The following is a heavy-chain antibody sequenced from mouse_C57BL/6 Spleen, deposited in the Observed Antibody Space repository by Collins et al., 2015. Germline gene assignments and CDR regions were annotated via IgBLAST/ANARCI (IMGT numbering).Heavy chain of an antibody. CDR3: AAPGTPIAY. CDR1: GYAFSGSW. D-gene: IGHD4-1*01. J-gene: IGHJ3*01. CDR2: IYPGDGDT. Sequence: SGPELVKPGASVKISCKASGYAFSGSWMNWVKQRPGKGLEWIGRIYPGDGDTNYNGKFKGKATLTADKSSSTAYMQLSSLTSEDSAVYFCAAPGTPIAYWGQGTLVTVSA. V-gene: IGHV1-82*01.